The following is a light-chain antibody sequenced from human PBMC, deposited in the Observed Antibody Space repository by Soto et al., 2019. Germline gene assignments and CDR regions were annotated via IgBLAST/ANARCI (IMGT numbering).Light chain of an antibody. J-gene: IGKJ1*01. CDR3: QQYNNWPRT. Sequence: IVMTHSPATLSVSPWERSTLYCRASQSLSSTLAWYQQKPGQAPRLLIYGASTRATGIPARFSGSGSGTDFTLTISSLEPEDFAVYYCQQYNNWPRTFGQGTKVDI. CDR1: QSLSST. V-gene: IGKV3-15*01. CDR2: GAS.